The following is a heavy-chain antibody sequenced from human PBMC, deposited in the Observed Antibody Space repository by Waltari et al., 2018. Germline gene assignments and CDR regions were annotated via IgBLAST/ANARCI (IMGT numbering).Heavy chain of an antibody. CDR1: GGSISSHY. CDR2: IYHSGST. D-gene: IGHD3-10*01. J-gene: IGHJ6*02. Sequence: QVQLQESGPGLVKPSETLSLTCTVSGGSISSHYWSWIRQPPGKGLEWIGEIYHSGSTNYNPSLKSRVTISVDKSKNQFSLKLSSVTAADTAVYYCARGDYYGSGSYFYYYYYGMDVWGQGTTVTVSS. CDR3: ARGDYYGSGSYFYYYYYGMDV. V-gene: IGHV4-59*11.